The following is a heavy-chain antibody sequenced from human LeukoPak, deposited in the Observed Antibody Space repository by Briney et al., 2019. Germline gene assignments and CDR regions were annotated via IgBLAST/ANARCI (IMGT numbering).Heavy chain of an antibody. CDR2: ISAYNGNT. Sequence: ASVKVSCKASGYTFTSYGISWVRQAPGQGLEWMGWISAYNGNTNYAQKLQGRVTMTTDTSTSTPYMELRSMRSDDTAVYYCATGWAAGKRGPNFDYWGQGTLVTVSS. V-gene: IGHV1-18*01. CDR1: GYTFTSYG. CDR3: ATGWAAGKRGPNFDY. J-gene: IGHJ4*02. D-gene: IGHD6-13*01.